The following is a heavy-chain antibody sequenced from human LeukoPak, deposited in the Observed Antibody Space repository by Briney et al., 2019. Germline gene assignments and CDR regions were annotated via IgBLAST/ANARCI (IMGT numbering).Heavy chain of an antibody. CDR1: GGTFSSYT. CDR3: ARGRGDYVLNWFDP. CDR2: IIPIFGTV. D-gene: IGHD4-17*01. Sequence: SVKVSCKASGGTFSSYTISWVRQAPGQGLEWMGGIIPIFGTVNYAQRFQGRVTITADESTSTAYMELSSLRSEDTAVYYCARGRGDYVLNWFDPWGQGTLVTVSS. V-gene: IGHV1-69*01. J-gene: IGHJ5*02.